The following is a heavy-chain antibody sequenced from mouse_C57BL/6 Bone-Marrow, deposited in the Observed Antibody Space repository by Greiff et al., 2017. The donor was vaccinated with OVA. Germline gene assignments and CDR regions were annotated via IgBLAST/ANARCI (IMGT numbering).Heavy chain of an antibody. CDR2: INPGSGGT. D-gene: IGHD2-3*01. J-gene: IGHJ3*01. Sequence: QVQLKESGAELVRPGTSVKVSCKASGYAFTNYLIEWVKQRPGQGLEWIGVINPGSGGTNYNEKFKGKATLTADKYSSTAYVKLSSRTSEDYAVYIGDRRGYYGFAYWGQGTLVTVSA. CDR3: DRRGYYGFAY. CDR1: GYAFTNYL. V-gene: IGHV1-54*01.